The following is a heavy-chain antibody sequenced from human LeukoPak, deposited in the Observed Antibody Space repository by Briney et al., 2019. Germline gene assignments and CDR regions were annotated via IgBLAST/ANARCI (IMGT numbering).Heavy chain of an antibody. V-gene: IGHV1-69*13. CDR3: AKRIAVAGDDYYYGMDV. CDR2: IIPIFGTA. Sequence: SVNVSCKASGCTFSSYAISWVRQAPGQGLEWVGGIIPIFGTANYAQKFQGRVTITADESTSTAYMELSSLRSEDTAVYYCAKRIAVAGDDYYYGMDVWGQGTTVTVSS. CDR1: GCTFSSYA. J-gene: IGHJ6*02. D-gene: IGHD6-19*01.